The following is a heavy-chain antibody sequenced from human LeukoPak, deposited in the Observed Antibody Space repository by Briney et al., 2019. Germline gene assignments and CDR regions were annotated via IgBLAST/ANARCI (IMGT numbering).Heavy chain of an antibody. V-gene: IGHV4-61*02. CDR3: AGYGGNRFDY. Sequence: SETLSLTCTVSGGSISSGSYYWSWIRQPAGKGLEWIGRIYTSGSTNYNPSLKSRVTISVDTSKNQFSLKLSSVTAADTAVYYCAGYGGNRFDYWGQGTLVTVS. CDR1: GGSISSGSYY. D-gene: IGHD4-23*01. CDR2: IYTSGST. J-gene: IGHJ4*02.